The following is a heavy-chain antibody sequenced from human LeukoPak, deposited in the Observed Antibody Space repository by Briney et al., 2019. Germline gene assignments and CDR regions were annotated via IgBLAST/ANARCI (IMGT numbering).Heavy chain of an antibody. J-gene: IGHJ5*02. Sequence: GASVKVSCKSSGYTFTTYGITWVRQAPGQGLEWMGWMNPNSGNTGYAQKFQGRVTMTRNTSISTAYMELSSLRSEDTAVYYCARMLYYYGSGSYYNQVNWFDPWGQGTLVTVSS. CDR3: ARMLYYYGSGSYYNQVNWFDP. CDR2: MNPNSGNT. D-gene: IGHD3-10*01. V-gene: IGHV1-8*02. CDR1: GYTFTTYG.